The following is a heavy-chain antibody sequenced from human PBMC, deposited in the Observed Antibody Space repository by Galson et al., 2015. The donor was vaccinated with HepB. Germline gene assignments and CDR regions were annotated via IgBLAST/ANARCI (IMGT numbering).Heavy chain of an antibody. CDR3: ARGNSGHYDSSGYYYYYYMDV. CDR1: GFTFSSYW. Sequence: SLRLSCAASGFTFSSYWMSWVRQAPGKGLEWVANIKQDGSEKYYVDSVKGRFTISRDNAKNSLYLQMNSLRAEDTAVYYCARGNSGHYDSSGYYYYYYMDVWGKGTTVTVSS. V-gene: IGHV3-7*03. D-gene: IGHD3-22*01. J-gene: IGHJ6*03. CDR2: IKQDGSEK.